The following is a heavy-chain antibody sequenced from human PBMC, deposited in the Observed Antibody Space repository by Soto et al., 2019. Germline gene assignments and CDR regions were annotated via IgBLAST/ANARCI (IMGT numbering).Heavy chain of an antibody. V-gene: IGHV1-69*02. CDR3: TIGTWSGEVFDI. CDR1: AGTFNTYS. D-gene: IGHD2-21*01. J-gene: IGHJ3*02. Sequence: QVQLVQSGAEVKKPGSSVKVSCKDSAGTFNTYSMFWVRQAPGQGLEWMGRIIPMLGIRNYAQRFQDRVTITADKTTATAHMELSSLRSEDTALYYCTIGTWSGEVFDIWGQGTMVTVSS. CDR2: IIPMLGIR.